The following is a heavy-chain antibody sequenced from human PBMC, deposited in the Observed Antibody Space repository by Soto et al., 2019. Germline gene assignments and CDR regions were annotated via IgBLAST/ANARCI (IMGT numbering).Heavy chain of an antibody. J-gene: IGHJ6*02. V-gene: IGHV1-69*05. D-gene: IGHD6-19*01. CDR3: TTAGQWLVRDYYYGMDV. CDR2: IIPIFGTA. CDR1: GGTFSSYA. Sequence: ASVKVSCKASGGTFSSYAISWVRQAPGQGLEWMGGIIPIFGTANYAQKFQGRFTISRDDSKNTLYLQMNSLKTEDTAVYYCTTAGQWLVRDYYYGMDVWGQGTTVTVSS.